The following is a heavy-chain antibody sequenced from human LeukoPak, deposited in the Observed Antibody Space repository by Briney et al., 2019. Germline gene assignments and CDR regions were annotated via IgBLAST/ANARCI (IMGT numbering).Heavy chain of an antibody. D-gene: IGHD3-10*01. CDR3: ARHGGGFGSGTYYNFDY. CDR2: IYYSGST. V-gene: IGHV4-59*08. J-gene: IGHJ4*02. CDR1: GASISSYY. Sequence: PSETLSLTCTVSGASISSYYWNWIRQPPGKGLAWIGYIYYSGSTNYNPSLKSRVTLSVDTSMHQFSLKLTSVTAADTAVYYCARHGGGFGSGTYYNFDYWGQGTLVTVSP.